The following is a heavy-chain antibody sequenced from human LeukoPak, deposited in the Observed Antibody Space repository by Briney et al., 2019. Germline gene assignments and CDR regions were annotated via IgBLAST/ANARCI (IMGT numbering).Heavy chain of an antibody. D-gene: IGHD3-16*02. CDR1: GYTLTELS. CDR2: FDPEDGET. V-gene: IGHV1-24*01. Sequence: ASVKVSCKVSGYTLTELSMHWVRQAPGKGLEWMGGFDPEDGETIYAQKFQGRVTMTEDTSTDTAYMELSSLRSEDTAVYYCATASGKRSPLGGWNYVWGSYPDYWGQGTLVTVSS. J-gene: IGHJ4*02. CDR3: ATASGKRSPLGGWNYVWGSYPDY.